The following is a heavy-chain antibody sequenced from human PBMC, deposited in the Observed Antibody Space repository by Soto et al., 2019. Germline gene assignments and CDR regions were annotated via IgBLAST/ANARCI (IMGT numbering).Heavy chain of an antibody. V-gene: IGHV4-59*01. CDR2: IYYSGST. Sequence: SETLSLTCTVSGGSISSYYWSWIRQPPGKGLEWIGYIYYSGSTNYNPSLKSRVTISVDTSKNQFSLKLSSVTAADTAVYYCARCTVVVPAAIVWFDPWGQGTLVTVSS. CDR1: GGSISSYY. J-gene: IGHJ5*02. CDR3: ARCTVVVPAAIVWFDP. D-gene: IGHD2-2*01.